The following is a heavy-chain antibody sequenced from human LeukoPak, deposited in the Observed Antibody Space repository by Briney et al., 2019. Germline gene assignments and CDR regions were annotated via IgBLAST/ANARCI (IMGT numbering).Heavy chain of an antibody. CDR2: IYSSGST. CDR1: GGSNSSYY. D-gene: IGHD3-10*01. V-gene: IGHV4-4*07. J-gene: IGHJ4*02. CDR3: ARESYGSESYYFLDY. Sequence: PSETLSLTCTVSGGSNSSYYWSWIRQPAGKGLEWIGRIYSSGSTNYNPSLKSRVTMSVDTSKNQFSLKLSSVTAADTAVYYCARESYGSESYYFLDYWGQGTLVTVSS.